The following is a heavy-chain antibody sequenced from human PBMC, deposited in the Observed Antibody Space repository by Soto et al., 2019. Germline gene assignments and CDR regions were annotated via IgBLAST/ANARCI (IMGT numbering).Heavy chain of an antibody. D-gene: IGHD3-22*01. J-gene: IGHJ5*02. Sequence: PSETLSLTCSVSGVSVSSGSHYWSWIRQSPGKGLEWIGFIYYSGSTNYNPSLKSRVTISVDTSKNQFSLKVTSVTAADTAVYFCARDPFGHSSSHFFAPWGQGTLVTVSS. CDR3: ARDPFGHSSSHFFAP. CDR1: GVSVSSGSHY. V-gene: IGHV4-61*01. CDR2: IYYSGST.